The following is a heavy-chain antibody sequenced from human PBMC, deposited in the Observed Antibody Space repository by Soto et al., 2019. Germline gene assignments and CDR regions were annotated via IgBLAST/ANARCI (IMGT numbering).Heavy chain of an antibody. V-gene: IGHV4-39*01. CDR1: GGSISSSSYY. J-gene: IGHJ4*02. D-gene: IGHD3-9*01. Sequence: ETLSLTCTVSGGSISSSSYYWGWIRQPPGKGLEWIGSIYYSGSTYYNPSLKSRVTISVDTSKNQFSLKLSSVTAADTAVYYCARHYDILTGYYEPGSTRARYYFDYWGQGTLVTVSS. CDR3: ARHYDILTGYYEPGSTRARYYFDY. CDR2: IYYSGST.